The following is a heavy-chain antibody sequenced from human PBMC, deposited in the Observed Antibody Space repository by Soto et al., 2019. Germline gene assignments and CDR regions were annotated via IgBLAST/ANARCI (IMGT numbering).Heavy chain of an antibody. J-gene: IGHJ6*02. CDR2: ISSSSSYI. D-gene: IGHD3-10*01. CDR1: GFTFSSYS. Sequence: PGGSLGLSXAASGFTFSSYSMNWVRQAPGKGLEWVSSISSSSSYIYYADSVKGRFTISRDNAKNSLYLQMNSLRAEDTAVYYCASGELWLGDKYYGMDVWGQGTTVTVSS. CDR3: ASGELWLGDKYYGMDV. V-gene: IGHV3-21*01.